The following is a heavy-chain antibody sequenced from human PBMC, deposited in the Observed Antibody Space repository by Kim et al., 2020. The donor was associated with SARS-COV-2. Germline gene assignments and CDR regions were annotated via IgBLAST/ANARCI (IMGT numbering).Heavy chain of an antibody. D-gene: IGHD1-1*01. CDR2: ISGGGGST. V-gene: IGHV3-23*01. CDR1: GFTFSSYA. CDR3: AKDRGNGGNAIDY. J-gene: IGHJ4*02. Sequence: GGSLRLSCAASGFTFSSYAMSWVRQAPGKGLEWVAAISGGGGSTYYADSVKGRFTISRDNSKNTLYLQMNSLRAEDTAVYYCAKDRGNGGNAIDYWGQGTLVTVSS.